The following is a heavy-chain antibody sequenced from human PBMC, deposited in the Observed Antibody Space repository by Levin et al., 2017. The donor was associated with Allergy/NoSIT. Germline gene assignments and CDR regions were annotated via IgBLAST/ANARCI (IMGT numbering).Heavy chain of an antibody. Sequence: SQTLSLTCTVSGGSISSSNYYWGWIRQPPGKDLEWIGSIYYSGSTYYSPSLKSRVTIFVDTSKNQFSLKLSSLTAADTAVYYCARGAGKGNYFYFYGVDVWGQGTTVIVSS. CDR2: IYYSGST. V-gene: IGHV4-39*01. D-gene: IGHD6-19*01. CDR3: ARGAGKGNYFYFYGVDV. CDR1: GGSISSSNYY. J-gene: IGHJ6*02.